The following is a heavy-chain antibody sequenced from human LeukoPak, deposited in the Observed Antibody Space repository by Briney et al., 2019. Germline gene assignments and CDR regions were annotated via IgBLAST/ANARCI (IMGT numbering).Heavy chain of an antibody. CDR1: GFTFSSYG. CDR3: AKEHYYETSALPGEY. D-gene: IGHD3-22*01. Sequence: GRSLRLSCAASGFTFSSYGMHWVRQAPGKGLEWVAVISHDGSNKYYADSVKGRFTISRDNSKNTLYLQMSSLRADDTAVCYCAKEHYYETSALPGEYWGQGTLVTVSP. CDR2: ISHDGSNK. V-gene: IGHV3-30*18. J-gene: IGHJ4*02.